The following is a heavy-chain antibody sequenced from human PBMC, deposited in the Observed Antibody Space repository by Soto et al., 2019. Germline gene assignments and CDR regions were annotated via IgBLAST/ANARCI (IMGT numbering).Heavy chain of an antibody. CDR2: IYTSGSP. V-gene: IGHV4-4*07. D-gene: IGHD2-15*01. CDR3: SGEGPRGSYPIWDEP. Sequence: SVSLPCTCSLGRSSSTSYRRRWILKTAGKGLEWIGRIYTSGSPNYNPPLKRRVTMSVDTSKNQFSLKLSSVTAADTAVYYCSGEGPRGSYPIWDEPWGTGT. CDR1: RSSSTSYR. J-gene: IGHJ5*02.